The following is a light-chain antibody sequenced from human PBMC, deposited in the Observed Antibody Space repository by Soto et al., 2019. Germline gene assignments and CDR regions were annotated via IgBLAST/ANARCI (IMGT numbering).Light chain of an antibody. CDR1: SSDVGGYNY. J-gene: IGLJ2*01. Sequence: QSVLTQPASVSGSPGQSITISCTGTSSDVGGYNYVSWYQQHPGKAPKLMIYDVSNRPSGVSNRLSGSKSGNTASLTISGLQAEDEADYYCSSYSSSSTSVVFGGGTKVTVL. V-gene: IGLV2-14*01. CDR2: DVS. CDR3: SSYSSSSTSVV.